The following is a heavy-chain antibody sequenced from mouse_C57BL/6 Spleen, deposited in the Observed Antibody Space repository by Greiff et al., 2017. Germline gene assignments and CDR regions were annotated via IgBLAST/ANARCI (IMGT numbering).Heavy chain of an antibody. CDR2: IYPGSGNT. CDR1: GYTFTDYY. V-gene: IGHV1-76*01. D-gene: IGHD1-1*01. Sequence: VKLVESGAELVRPGASVKLSCKASGYTFTDYYINWVKQRPGQGLEWIARIYPGSGNTYYNEKFKGKATLTAEKSSSTAYMQLSSLTSEDSAVYFCARSYTTVVTDFDYWGQGTTLTVSS. CDR3: ARSYTTVVTDFDY. J-gene: IGHJ2*01.